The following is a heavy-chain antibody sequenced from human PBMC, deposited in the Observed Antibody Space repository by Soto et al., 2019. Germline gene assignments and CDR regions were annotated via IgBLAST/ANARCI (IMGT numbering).Heavy chain of an antibody. CDR2: IKQDGSEK. V-gene: IGHV3-7*01. J-gene: IGHJ4*02. D-gene: IGHD2-15*01. Sequence: GGSLRLSCAASGFTFSSYWMSWVRQAPGKGLEWVANIKQDGSEKYYVDSVKGRFTISRDNAKNSLYLQMNSLRAEDTAVYYCAREVHCSGGSCYSDTSYFDYWGQGNLVTVS. CDR3: AREVHCSGGSCYSDTSYFDY. CDR1: GFTFSSYW.